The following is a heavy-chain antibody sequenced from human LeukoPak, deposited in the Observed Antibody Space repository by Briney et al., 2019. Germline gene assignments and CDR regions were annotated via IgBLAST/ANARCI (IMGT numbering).Heavy chain of an antibody. J-gene: IGHJ5*01. Sequence: PSETLSLTCAVYGGSFSGYYWSWIRQPPGKGLEWIGEINHSGSTNYNPSLKSRVTISIDTSRRQFFLKLSSVTAADTALYYCALAPNSNWFDFWGQGTLVTVSS. CDR1: GGSFSGYY. CDR2: INHSGST. V-gene: IGHV4-34*01. CDR3: ALAPNSNWFDF. D-gene: IGHD5-24*01.